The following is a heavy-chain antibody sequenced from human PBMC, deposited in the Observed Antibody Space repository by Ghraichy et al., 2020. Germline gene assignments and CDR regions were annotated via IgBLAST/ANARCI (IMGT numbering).Heavy chain of an antibody. Sequence: GSLRLSCAASGFIFSSYSMNWVRQAPGKGLEWVSYISSSSSTIYYADSVKGRFTISRDNAKNSLYLQMNSLRAEDTAVYYCARVTVDTAGYWGQGTLVTVSS. D-gene: IGHD5-18*01. J-gene: IGHJ4*02. V-gene: IGHV3-48*01. CDR3: ARVTVDTAGY. CDR2: ISSSSSTI. CDR1: GFIFSSYS.